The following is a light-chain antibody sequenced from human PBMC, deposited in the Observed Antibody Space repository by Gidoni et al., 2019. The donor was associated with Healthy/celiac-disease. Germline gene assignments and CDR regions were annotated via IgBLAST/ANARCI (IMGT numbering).Light chain of an antibody. CDR1: QDISNY. CDR2: DAS. J-gene: IGKJ3*01. Sequence: DIQMTQSPSSLSASVGDRVTITCQASQDISNYLNWYHQTPGKAPKLLIYDASNLETGVPSRFSGSGSGTDFTFTISSLQPEDITYYCQQYDNLPQGFTFGPXTKVDIK. V-gene: IGKV1-33*01. CDR3: QQYDNLPQGFT.